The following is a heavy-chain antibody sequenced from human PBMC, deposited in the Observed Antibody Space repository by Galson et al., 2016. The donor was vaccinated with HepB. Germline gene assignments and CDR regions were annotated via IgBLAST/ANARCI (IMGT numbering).Heavy chain of an antibody. V-gene: IGHV3-21*01. CDR1: GFAFRTYS. CDR3: ARGVLRFLEWGNGLDV. D-gene: IGHD3-3*01. Sequence: SLRLSCAASGFAFRTYSMNWVRQTPGKGLEWVASITGTDYYTYYADSIKDRFTISRDNGLNTLFLQMNSLRVEDTAIYYCARGVLRFLEWGNGLDVWGQGTTVTVSS. CDR2: ITGTDYYT. J-gene: IGHJ6*02.